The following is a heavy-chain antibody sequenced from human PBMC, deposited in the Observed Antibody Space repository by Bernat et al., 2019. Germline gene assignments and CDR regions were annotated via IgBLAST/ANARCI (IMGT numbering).Heavy chain of an antibody. CDR3: ARMGSSGSQRIGNWFDP. V-gene: IGHV3-30-3*01. CDR2: ISYDGSNK. Sequence: QVQLVESGGGVVQPGRSLRLSCAASGFTFSSYAMHWVRQAPGKGLEWVAVISYDGSNKYYADSVKGRFTISRDNSKNTLYLQMNSLRAEDTAVYYCARMGSSGSQRIGNWFDPWGQGTLVTVSS. CDR1: GFTFSSYA. J-gene: IGHJ5*02. D-gene: IGHD1-26*01.